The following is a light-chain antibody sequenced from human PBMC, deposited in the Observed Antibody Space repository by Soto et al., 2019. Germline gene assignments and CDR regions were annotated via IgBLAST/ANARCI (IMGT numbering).Light chain of an antibody. V-gene: IGKV3-20*01. Sequence: EIVLTQSPGTLSLSPGERATPSCRASQTACSNCLAWYQQKPGQAPRLLISGASNRATGIPDRFSGSGSGTDFTLTISRLEPEDFAVYYCQQYGGSPGFTFGPGTKVDIK. CDR2: GAS. CDR1: QTACSNC. CDR3: QQYGGSPGFT. J-gene: IGKJ3*01.